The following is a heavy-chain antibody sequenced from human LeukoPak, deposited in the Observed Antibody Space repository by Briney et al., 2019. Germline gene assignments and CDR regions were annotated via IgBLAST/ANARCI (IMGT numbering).Heavy chain of an antibody. Sequence: PSETLSLTCTVSGGSISSSSYYWGWIRQPPGKGLEWIGSIYYSGSTYYNPSLKSRVTISVDTSKNQFSLKLSSVTAADTAVYYCAGLDCSSTSCYIFDYWGQGTLVTVSS. V-gene: IGHV4-39*01. CDR3: AGLDCSSTSCYIFDY. J-gene: IGHJ4*02. CDR2: IYYSGST. D-gene: IGHD2-2*02. CDR1: GGSISSSSYY.